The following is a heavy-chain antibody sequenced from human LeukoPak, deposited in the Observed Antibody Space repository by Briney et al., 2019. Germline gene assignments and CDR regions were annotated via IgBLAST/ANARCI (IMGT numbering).Heavy chain of an antibody. CDR1: GYTFTSYG. Sequence: ASVKVSCKASGYTFTSYGISWVRQAPGQGLEWMGWISAYNGNTNYAQKLQGRGTMTTDTSTSTAYMELRSLRSDDTAVYYCARDAMVQGGRDAFDIWGQGTMVTVSS. CDR3: ARDAMVQGGRDAFDI. D-gene: IGHD3-10*01. J-gene: IGHJ3*02. CDR2: ISAYNGNT. V-gene: IGHV1-18*01.